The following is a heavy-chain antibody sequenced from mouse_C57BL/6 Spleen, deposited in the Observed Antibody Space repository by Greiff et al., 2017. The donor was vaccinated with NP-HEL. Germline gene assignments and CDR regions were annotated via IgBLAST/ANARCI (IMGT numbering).Heavy chain of an antibody. Sequence: QVQLQQSGAELVKPGASVKLSCKASGYTFTSYWMHWVKQRPGQGLEWIGMIHPNSGSTNYNEKFKSKATLTVDKSSSTAYMQLSSLTSEDSAVYYCARGGFYDGRDYAMDYWGQGTSVTVSS. CDR3: ARGGFYDGRDYAMDY. D-gene: IGHD2-3*01. V-gene: IGHV1-64*01. CDR1: GYTFTSYW. J-gene: IGHJ4*01. CDR2: IHPNSGST.